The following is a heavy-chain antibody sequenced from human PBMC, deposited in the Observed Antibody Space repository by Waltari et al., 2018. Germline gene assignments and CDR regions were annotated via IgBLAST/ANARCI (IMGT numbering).Heavy chain of an antibody. V-gene: IGHV3-21*01. CDR1: GFTFSSYS. CDR3: AREKRGWYYFDY. D-gene: IGHD6-19*01. Sequence: EVQLVESGGGLVKPGGSLRLSCAASGFTFSSYSMNWVRQAPGKGLEWVSSISSSSSYIYYADSVKGRFTISRDNAKNSLYLQMNSLRAEDTAVYYCAREKRGWYYFDYWGQGTLVTVSS. CDR2: ISSSSSYI. J-gene: IGHJ4*02.